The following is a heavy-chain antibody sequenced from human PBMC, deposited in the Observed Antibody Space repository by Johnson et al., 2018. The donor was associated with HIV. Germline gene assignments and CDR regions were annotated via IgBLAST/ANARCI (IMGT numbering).Heavy chain of an antibody. CDR3: AKDIYGYDAFDI. D-gene: IGHD5-24*01. CDR2: ISYDGSNK. V-gene: IGHV3-30-3*01. CDR1: GFTFSSYA. J-gene: IGHJ3*02. Sequence: QVLLVESGGGVVQPGRSLRLSCAASGFTFSSYAMHWVRQAPGKGLEWVAVISYDGSNKYYADSVKGRFTISRDNSKNTLYLQINSLRAEDTAVYYCAKDIYGYDAFDIWGQGTMVTVSS.